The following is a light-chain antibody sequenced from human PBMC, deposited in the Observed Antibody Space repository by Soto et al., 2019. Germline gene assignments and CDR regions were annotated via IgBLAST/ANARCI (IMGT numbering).Light chain of an antibody. CDR3: QRYNIVWWT. Sequence: DIHMTQSPSSLSASLGDRVTITSRASQGISNYLAWYQQKPGKVPKLPIYAASTLQSGVPSRFSGIGSGTDFTLTISSLQPDDVATYSCQRYNIVWWTFGHGTKVDIK. J-gene: IGKJ1*01. CDR2: AAS. CDR1: QGISNY. V-gene: IGKV1-27*01.